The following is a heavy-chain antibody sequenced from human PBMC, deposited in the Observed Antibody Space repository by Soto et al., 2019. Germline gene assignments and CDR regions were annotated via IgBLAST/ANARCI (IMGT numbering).Heavy chain of an antibody. D-gene: IGHD2-8*01. CDR3: ARDQIKWLNDAYDL. CDR2: ISPSTGKA. V-gene: IGHV1-18*01. Sequence: QVPLVQSGADVKKPGASVKLSCKASGYTFMHYDIGWVRQAPGQGPEWLGRISPSTGKADYPQKFQGRVTMTTDTSTTTAYMEMRSLRPDDTAVYYCARDQIKWLNDAYDLWGQGTMVTVSS. J-gene: IGHJ3*01. CDR1: GYTFMHYD.